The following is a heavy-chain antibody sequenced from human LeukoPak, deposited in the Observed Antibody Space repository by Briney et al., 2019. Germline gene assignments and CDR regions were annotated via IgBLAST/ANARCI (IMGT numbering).Heavy chain of an antibody. V-gene: IGHV4-4*07. CDR3: ARVKQENSGWHRGPLYYFDY. Sequence: SETLSLTCTVSGGSISSYYWSWIRLPAGKGLEWIGRIYTSGSTNYNPSLKSRVTMSVDTSKNQFSLKLSSVTAADTAVYYCARVKQENSGWHRGPLYYFDYWGQGTLVTVSS. J-gene: IGHJ4*02. CDR2: IYTSGST. D-gene: IGHD6-19*01. CDR1: GGSISSYY.